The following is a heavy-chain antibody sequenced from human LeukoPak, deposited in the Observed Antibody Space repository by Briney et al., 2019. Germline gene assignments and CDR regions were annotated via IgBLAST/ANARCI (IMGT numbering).Heavy chain of an antibody. J-gene: IGHJ5*02. Sequence: GGSLRLSCAASGFTFSSYAMNWVRQAPGKGLDWVSSISSSSSYIYYADSVKGRFTISRDNAKNSLYLQMNSLRAEDTAVYYCARSGVVVDALERGVANWFDPWGQGTLVTVSS. CDR2: ISSSSSYI. CDR1: GFTFSSYA. CDR3: ARSGVVVDALERGVANWFDP. V-gene: IGHV3-21*01. D-gene: IGHD2-15*01.